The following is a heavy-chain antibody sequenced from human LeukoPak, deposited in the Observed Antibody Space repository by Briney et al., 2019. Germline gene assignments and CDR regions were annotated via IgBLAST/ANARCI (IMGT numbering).Heavy chain of an antibody. J-gene: IGHJ4*02. D-gene: IGHD6-19*01. V-gene: IGHV1-18*01. Sequence: GASVKVSCKASGYTFTNYGISWVRQAPGQGLEWMGWISAYTGNTNYAQKLQGRVTMTTDTSTSTAYMELRSLRSDDTAVYHCARDPSSGWFDYWGQGTLVTVSS. CDR2: ISAYTGNT. CDR1: GYTFTNYG. CDR3: ARDPSSGWFDY.